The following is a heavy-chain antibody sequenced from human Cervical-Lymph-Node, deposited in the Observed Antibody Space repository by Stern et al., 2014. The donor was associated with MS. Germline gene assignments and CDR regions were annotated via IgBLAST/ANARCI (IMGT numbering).Heavy chain of an antibody. CDR2: INPSGGHT. Sequence: VQLVQSGAEVKKPGASVKVSCKASGYAFTSYYIHWVRQAPGQGLEWMGIINPSGGHTHYAQKFQGRVNMTRDTSTSTVYMELRSLRSEDTAVYYCARDVGTAAVFEYWGQGTLVTVSS. V-gene: IGHV1-46*01. J-gene: IGHJ4*02. D-gene: IGHD6-13*01. CDR1: GYAFTSYY. CDR3: ARDVGTAAVFEY.